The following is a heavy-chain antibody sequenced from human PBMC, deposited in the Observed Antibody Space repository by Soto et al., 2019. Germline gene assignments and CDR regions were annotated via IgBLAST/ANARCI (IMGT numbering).Heavy chain of an antibody. V-gene: IGHV3-53*01. CDR2: IYSGGST. D-gene: IGHD3-10*01. Sequence: GGSLRLCCAASGFTVSSNYMSWVRQAPGKGLEWVSVIYSGGSTYYADSVKGRFTISRDNSKNTLYLQMNSLRAEDTAVYYCARAKRGRPSGELDYWGQGTLVTVSS. CDR3: ARAKRGRPSGELDY. J-gene: IGHJ4*02. CDR1: GFTVSSNY.